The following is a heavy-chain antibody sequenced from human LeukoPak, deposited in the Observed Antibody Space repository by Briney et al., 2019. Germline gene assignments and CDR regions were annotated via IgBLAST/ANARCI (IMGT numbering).Heavy chain of an antibody. CDR3: ARSPLYSYGFVDY. CDR1: GFTFSSYA. Sequence: GGSLRLSCAASGFTFSSYAMHWVRQAPGKGLEWVAVISYDGSNKYYADSVKGRFTISRDNSKNTLYLQMNSLRAEDTAVYYCARSPLYSYGFVDYWGQGTLVTVSS. J-gene: IGHJ4*02. CDR2: ISYDGSNK. D-gene: IGHD5-18*01. V-gene: IGHV3-30*14.